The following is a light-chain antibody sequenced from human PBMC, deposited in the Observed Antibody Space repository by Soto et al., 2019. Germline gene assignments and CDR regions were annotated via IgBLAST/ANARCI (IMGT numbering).Light chain of an antibody. V-gene: IGKV1-9*01. CDR1: QGITNH. CDR2: SAS. Sequence: DIHLTQSPDFLSASIGDKVTITCRASQGITNHLAWYQQKPGKQPTLLIYSASTLQSGVPSRFSGSVAGTEFAPTSSSLQADDFATYLCQQINNCPVTCGGATKVEIQ. J-gene: IGKJ4*01. CDR3: QQINNCPVT.